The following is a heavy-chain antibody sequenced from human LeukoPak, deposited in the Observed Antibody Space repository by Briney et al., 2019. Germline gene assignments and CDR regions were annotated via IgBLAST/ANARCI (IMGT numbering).Heavy chain of an antibody. V-gene: IGHV3-23*01. J-gene: IGHJ4*02. CDR1: GFTFSSYA. CDR3: AKGSYYDSSGYATPPVYFDY. Sequence: GESLRLSCAASGFTFSSYAMSWVRQAPGKGLEWVSAISGSGGSTYYADSVKGRFTISRDNSKNTLYLQMNSLRAEDTAVYYCAKGSYYDSSGYATPPVYFDYWGQGTLVTVSS. CDR2: ISGSGGST. D-gene: IGHD3-22*01.